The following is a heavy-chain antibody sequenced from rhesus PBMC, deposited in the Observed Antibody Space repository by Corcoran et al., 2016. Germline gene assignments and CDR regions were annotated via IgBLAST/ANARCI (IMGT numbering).Heavy chain of an antibody. D-gene: IGHD2-21*01. CDR1: GGSISGYYY. J-gene: IGHJ4*01. CDR2: IYGNSAGT. Sequence: QVQLQQWGEGLVKPSETLSLTCAVYGGSISGYYYWSWIRQPPGKGLEWIGYIYGNSAGTNYNPSLKTRVTISKGTSKNQFSLKLSSVTAADTAVYYCAREGLRYYVDYWGQGVLVTVSS. V-gene: IGHV4-73*01. CDR3: AREGLRYYVDY.